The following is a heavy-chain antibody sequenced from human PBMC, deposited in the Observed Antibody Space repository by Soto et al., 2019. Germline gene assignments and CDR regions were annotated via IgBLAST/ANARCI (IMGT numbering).Heavy chain of an antibody. CDR2: IDSDGRT. CDR3: ARDRQTEGLDF. Sequence: EVQLVEAGGGLVQPGGSPRLSCATSGFIVRSNYMSWVRQAPGKGLEWVSVIDSDGRTYYADSVKGRFTISRDNSKNTLYLQMNILRAEDTAVYYCARDRQTEGLDFWGQGTTVTVSS. CDR1: GFIVRSNY. V-gene: IGHV3-53*04. J-gene: IGHJ6*02.